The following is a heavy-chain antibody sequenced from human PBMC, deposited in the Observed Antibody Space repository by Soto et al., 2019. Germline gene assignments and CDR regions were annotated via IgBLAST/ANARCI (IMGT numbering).Heavy chain of an antibody. CDR3: ARAHYGDYGYGMDV. J-gene: IGHJ6*02. V-gene: IGHV4-30-2*01. D-gene: IGHD4-17*01. CDR1: GGSISSGGYT. Sequence: SETLSLTCTVSGGSISSGGYTWTWIRQPPGQGLEWIGYTYHSGSPYYNPSLKSRVTISVDRSKNQFSLKLSSVTAADTAVYYCARAHYGDYGYGMDVWGQGTTVTVSS. CDR2: TYHSGSP.